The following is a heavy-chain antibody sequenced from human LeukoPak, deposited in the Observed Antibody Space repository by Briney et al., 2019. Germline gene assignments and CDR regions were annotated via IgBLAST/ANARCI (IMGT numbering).Heavy chain of an antibody. CDR1: GFTFNSYW. V-gene: IGHV3-66*01. J-gene: IGHJ4*02. Sequence: GGSLRLSCAGSGFTFNSYWMSWVRQAPGKGLEWVSVIYGGGSTYYADSVKGRFTISRDNSKNTLYLQMNSLGAEDTAVYYCARDLFGPTTVTTGDCWGQGTLVTVSS. CDR2: IYGGGST. CDR3: ARDLFGPTTVTTGDC. D-gene: IGHD4-17*01.